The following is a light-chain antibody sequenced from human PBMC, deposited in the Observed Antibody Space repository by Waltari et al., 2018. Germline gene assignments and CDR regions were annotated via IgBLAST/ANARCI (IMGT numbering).Light chain of an antibody. Sequence: EIVLTQSPGTASLSPGERVTLSCRASQSVGSSSLAWYRQKPGQAPRLVIYRASRRATGIPGWFRGSGSGTDFSLTISRLEPEDFAVYYCQQHGTLPATFGQGTKVEIK. J-gene: IGKJ1*01. CDR2: RAS. CDR1: QSVGSSS. CDR3: QQHGTLPAT. V-gene: IGKV3-20*01.